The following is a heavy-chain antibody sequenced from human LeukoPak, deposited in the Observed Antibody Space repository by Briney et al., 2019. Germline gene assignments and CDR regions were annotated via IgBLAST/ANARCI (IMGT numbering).Heavy chain of an antibody. D-gene: IGHD2-2*01. Sequence: GASVKVSCKASGYIFTAYQMHWVRQSPGHGLEWMGIINPSGGGTSYPRRFQDRVIMTIDTSTSTVYMELINLKSDDTAVYFCARGRTRREALYWRQGTLVTVSS. V-gene: IGHV1-46*01. CDR1: GYIFTAYQ. CDR3: ARGRTRREALY. J-gene: IGHJ4*02. CDR2: INPSGGGT.